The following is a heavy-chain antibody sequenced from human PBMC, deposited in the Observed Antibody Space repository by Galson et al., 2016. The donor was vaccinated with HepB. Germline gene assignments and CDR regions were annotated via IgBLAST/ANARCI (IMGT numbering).Heavy chain of an antibody. Sequence: SPRLSCAAAGFSFSSYAMHWVRPAPGKGLDWVAVISYDGNIKYYADSVKGRFTISRDNSQNTQILQMRSLSTEYTAVDYCARDLSSGYHKPRIDYWGQGTLVTVSS. CDR3: ARDLSSGYHKPRIDY. CDR2: ISYDGNIK. D-gene: IGHD3-22*01. V-gene: IGHV3-30*04. CDR1: GFSFSSYA. J-gene: IGHJ4*02.